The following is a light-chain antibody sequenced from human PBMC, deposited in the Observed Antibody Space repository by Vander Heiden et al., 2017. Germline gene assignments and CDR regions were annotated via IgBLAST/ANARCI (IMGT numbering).Light chain of an antibody. CDR2: EDN. CDR3: QSYDSTNLWV. V-gene: IGLV6-57*01. CDR1: GGSIANNY. J-gene: IGLJ3*02. Sequence: FMLTPPHPLSGSPGKTVTISCTPSGGSIANNYVHWYQKRPCSSPTTLIDEDNQRPSGVPDRLSGSVDISSNSASLTISGLKTEDEAEYYCQSYDSTNLWVFGGGTMLTVL.